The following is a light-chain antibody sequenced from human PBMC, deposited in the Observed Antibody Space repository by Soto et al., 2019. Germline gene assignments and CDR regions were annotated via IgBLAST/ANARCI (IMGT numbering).Light chain of an antibody. CDR1: QSVSNY. J-gene: IGKJ3*01. Sequence: EIVLTQSPATLSLSPGERATLSCRASQSVSNYLAWYQQKPGQAPRLLIYAASNRATGIPARFSGSGSRTDFTLTISSLEHEDFPVYYCQQRSNWPFTFGHGTKVDIK. CDR3: QQRSNWPFT. V-gene: IGKV3-11*01. CDR2: AAS.